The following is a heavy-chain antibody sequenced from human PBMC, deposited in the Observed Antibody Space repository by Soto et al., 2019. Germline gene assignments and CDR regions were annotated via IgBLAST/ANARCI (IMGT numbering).Heavy chain of an antibody. Sequence: QVQLVESGGGVVQPGRSLRLSCAASGFTFSSYGMHWVRQAPGKGLEWVAVIWYDGSNKYYADSVKGRFNISRDNSKNTLYLQMSSLRAEDTDVYYCAREELYYYDSSGQSAGYYFDYWGQGTLVTVSS. CDR3: AREELYYYDSSGQSAGYYFDY. CDR2: IWYDGSNK. CDR1: GFTFSSYG. J-gene: IGHJ4*02. D-gene: IGHD3-22*01. V-gene: IGHV3-33*01.